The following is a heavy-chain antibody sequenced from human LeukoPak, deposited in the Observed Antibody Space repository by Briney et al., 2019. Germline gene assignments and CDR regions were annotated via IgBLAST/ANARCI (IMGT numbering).Heavy chain of an antibody. J-gene: IGHJ4*02. CDR1: GFTFSSYG. V-gene: IGHV3-33*01. D-gene: IGHD1-26*01. CDR2: IWYDGSNK. Sequence: GGSLRLSCAASGFTFSSYGMHWVRQAPGKGLEWVAVIWYDGSNKYYADSVKGRFTISRDNAKNTLYLQMNSLRAEDTAVYYCARDPVGATSPFDYWGQGTLVTVSS. CDR3: ARDPVGATSPFDY.